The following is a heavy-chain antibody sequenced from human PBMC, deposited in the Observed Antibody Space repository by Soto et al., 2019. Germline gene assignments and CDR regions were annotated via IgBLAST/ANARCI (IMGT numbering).Heavy chain of an antibody. J-gene: IGHJ6*02. CDR2: IIPIFGTA. D-gene: IGHD6-13*01. CDR3: ARRRKYSSSWTNYYYGMDV. CDR1: RGTFSSYA. V-gene: IGHV1-69*06. Sequence: SVKVSCKASRGTFSSYAISWVRHAPGRGLEWMGGIIPIFGTANYAKKFQGRVTITSDKSTSTAYMELSSLRSEDTAVYYCARRRKYSSSWTNYYYGMDVWGQGTTVTVSS.